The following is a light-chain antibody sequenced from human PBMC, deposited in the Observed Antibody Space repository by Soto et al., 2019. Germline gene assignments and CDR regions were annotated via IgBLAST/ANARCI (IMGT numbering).Light chain of an antibody. CDR2: EVS. Sequence: QSALTQPASVSGSPGQSITISCTGTSSDVGGYNYVSWYQQHPGKVPKLMIYEVSNRPSGISNRFSGSKSGNTASLTISGLQAEDEADYYCSSYTGSSTLVVFGAGTQLTVL. V-gene: IGLV2-14*01. J-gene: IGLJ2*01. CDR3: SSYTGSSTLVV. CDR1: SSDVGGYNY.